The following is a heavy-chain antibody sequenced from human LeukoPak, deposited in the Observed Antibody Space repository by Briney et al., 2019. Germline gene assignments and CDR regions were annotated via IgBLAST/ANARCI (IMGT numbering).Heavy chain of an antibody. Sequence: GASVKVSCKASGYTFTGYYMHWVRQAPGQGLEWMGWISAYNGNTNYAQKLQGRVTMTTDTSTSTAYMELRSLRSDDTAVYYCARSIAAAFDYWGQGTLVTASS. D-gene: IGHD6-13*01. V-gene: IGHV1-18*04. CDR1: GYTFTGYY. CDR3: ARSIAAAFDY. J-gene: IGHJ4*02. CDR2: ISAYNGNT.